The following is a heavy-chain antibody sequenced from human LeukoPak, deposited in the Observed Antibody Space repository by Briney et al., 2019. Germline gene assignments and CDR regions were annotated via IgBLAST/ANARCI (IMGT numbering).Heavy chain of an antibody. CDR1: GFTFSSYW. D-gene: IGHD1-26*01. J-gene: IGHJ4*02. CDR2: INRDGSEK. CDR3: AGDILYSVGSYGFDY. Sequence: GGSLRLSCAASGFTFSSYWMTWVRQAPGKGLEWVANINRDGSEKNYVDSVKGRFIISRDNAQKSLYLQMNSLRVEDTAVYYCAGDILYSVGSYGFDYWGQGTLVTVPS. V-gene: IGHV3-7*01.